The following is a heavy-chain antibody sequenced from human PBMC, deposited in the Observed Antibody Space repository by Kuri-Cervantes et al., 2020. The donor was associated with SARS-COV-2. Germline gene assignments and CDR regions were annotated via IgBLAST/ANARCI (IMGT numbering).Heavy chain of an antibody. CDR1: GFTVSSNY. D-gene: IGHD1-26*01. V-gene: IGHV3-53*01. Sequence: GGSLRLSCAASGFTVSSNYMSWVRQAPGKGLEWVSVIYSGGSTYYADSVQGRFTISRDNPKNTLYLQMNSLRVEDTAVYYCAREDRYGGNLNWFDPWGQGTLVTVSS. CDR3: AREDRYGGNLNWFDP. CDR2: IYSGGST. J-gene: IGHJ5*02.